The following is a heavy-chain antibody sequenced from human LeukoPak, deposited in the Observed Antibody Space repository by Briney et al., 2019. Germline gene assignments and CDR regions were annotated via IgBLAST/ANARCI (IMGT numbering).Heavy chain of an antibody. CDR2: MNPNSGNT. CDR1: GYTFTSYD. CDR3: ARGAIVAAGYDY. J-gene: IGHJ4*02. Sequence: ASVKVSCKASGYTFTSYDINWVRQATGQGLEWMGWMNPNSGNTGYAQKFQGRVTMTRNTSISTAYMELSSLRSEDTAVYYCARGAIVAAGYDYWGQGTLVTVSS. V-gene: IGHV1-8*01. D-gene: IGHD6-13*01.